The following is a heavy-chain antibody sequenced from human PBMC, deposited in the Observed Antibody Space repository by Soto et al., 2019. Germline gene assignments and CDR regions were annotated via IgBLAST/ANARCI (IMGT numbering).Heavy chain of an antibody. D-gene: IGHD6-19*01. CDR3: AGLLPGSGWYEDWFDP. CDR1: GYSFTSYW. V-gene: IGHV5-10-1*01. J-gene: IGHJ5*02. Sequence: GESLKISCKGSGYSFTSYWISWVRQMPGKGLEWMGRIDPSDSYTNYSPSFQGHVTISADKSISTAYLQWSSLKASDTAMYYCAGLLPGSGWYEDWFDPWGQGTLVTVSS. CDR2: IDPSDSYT.